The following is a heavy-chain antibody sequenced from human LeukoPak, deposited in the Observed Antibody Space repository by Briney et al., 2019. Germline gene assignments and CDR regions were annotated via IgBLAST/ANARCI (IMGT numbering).Heavy chain of an antibody. CDR2: ISSSSSYK. CDR1: GFTFSSYS. J-gene: IGHJ3*02. Sequence: PGGSLRLSCAASGFTFSSYSMNWVRQAPGKGLEWVSSISSSSSYKYYADSVKGRFTISRDNAKNSLYLQMNSLRAEDTAVYYCARVWVAFDYGAYDAFDIWGQGTMVTVSS. D-gene: IGHD4-17*01. CDR3: ARVWVAFDYGAYDAFDI. V-gene: IGHV3-21*01.